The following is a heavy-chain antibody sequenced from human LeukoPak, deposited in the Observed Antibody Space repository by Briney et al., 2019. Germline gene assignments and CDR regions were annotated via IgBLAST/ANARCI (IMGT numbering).Heavy chain of an antibody. Sequence: SETLSLTYTVSGGSISSYYWSWIRQPPGKGLEWIGYIYYSGSTNYSPFLKSRVTISVDTSKNQFSLKLSSVTAADTAVYYCARHVDSRPQVPFDYWGQGTLVTVSS. CDR1: GGSISSYY. J-gene: IGHJ4*02. D-gene: IGHD3-22*01. CDR2: IYYSGST. V-gene: IGHV4-59*08. CDR3: ARHVDSRPQVPFDY.